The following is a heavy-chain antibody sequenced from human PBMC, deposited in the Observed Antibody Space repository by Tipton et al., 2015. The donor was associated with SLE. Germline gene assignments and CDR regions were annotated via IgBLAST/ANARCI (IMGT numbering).Heavy chain of an antibody. J-gene: IGHJ3*02. CDR3: ASPLEDYGSGSYAFDI. CDR2: INHRGST. CDR1: GDSINSYTYY. Sequence: TLSLTCAVYGDSINSYTYYWGWIRQSAGKGVEWIGEINHRGSTNYNPSLKSRVTILVDTSKNQFSLKLSSVTAADTAVYYCASPLEDYGSGSYAFDIWGQGTMVTVSS. V-gene: IGHV4-39*07. D-gene: IGHD3-10*01.